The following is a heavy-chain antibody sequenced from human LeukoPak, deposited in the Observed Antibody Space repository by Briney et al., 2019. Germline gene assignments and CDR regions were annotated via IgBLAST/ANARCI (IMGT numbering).Heavy chain of an antibody. CDR2: INHSGST. Sequence: PSETLSLTCAVYGGSFSGYYWSWIRQPPGKGLEWIGEINHSGSTNYNPSLKSRVTISVDTSKNQFSLKLSSVTAADTAVYYCARGGYRPDIVVVVAATYLDYWGQGTLVTVSS. V-gene: IGHV4-34*01. CDR3: ARGGYRPDIVVVVAATYLDY. D-gene: IGHD2-15*01. J-gene: IGHJ4*02. CDR1: GGSFSGYY.